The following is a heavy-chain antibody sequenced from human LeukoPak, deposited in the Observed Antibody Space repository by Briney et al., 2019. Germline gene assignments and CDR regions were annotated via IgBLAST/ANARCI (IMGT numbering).Heavy chain of an antibody. J-gene: IGHJ5*02. CDR2: IYPGDSDT. V-gene: IGHV5-51*01. CDR3: ARQSGSTAWFDP. Sequence: PGESLRISCKASGYSFATYWISWVRQTPGQGLEWMGIIYPGDSDTRYSPSFQGQVTISVDKSISTAYLQWSSLKASDTAIYYCARQSGSTAWFDPWGQGTLVTVSS. CDR1: GYSFATYW. D-gene: IGHD5-12*01.